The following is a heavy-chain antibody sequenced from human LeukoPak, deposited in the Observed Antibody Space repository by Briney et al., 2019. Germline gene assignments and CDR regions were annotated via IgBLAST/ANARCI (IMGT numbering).Heavy chain of an antibody. J-gene: IGHJ4*02. CDR3: TREPIYYVPGSKSSKRGYFDY. V-gene: IGHV3-15*01. D-gene: IGHD3-10*01. CDR1: GFTFRNAW. CDR2: IKSKTDGGTT. Sequence: GGSLRLSCAASGFTFRNAWMSWVRQAPGKGVEWVGRIKSKTDGGTTDYAAPVKGILTISRDDSKNTLYLQMNSLKTEDTAVYYCTREPIYYVPGSKSSKRGYFDYWGQGTLVTVSS.